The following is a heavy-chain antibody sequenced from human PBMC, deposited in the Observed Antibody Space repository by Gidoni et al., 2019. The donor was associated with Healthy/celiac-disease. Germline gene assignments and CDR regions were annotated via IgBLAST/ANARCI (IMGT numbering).Heavy chain of an antibody. V-gene: IGHV4-59*01. CDR2: IYYRGST. Sequence: QVQLQESGPGLVKPSETLSLTGTVSGGSISSYYWSWIRQPPGKGQEWIGYIYYRGSTNYNPSLKSRVTISVDTSKNQFSLKLSSVTAADTAVYYCARGGIAVAPIDYWGQGTLVTVSS. J-gene: IGHJ4*02. D-gene: IGHD6-19*01. CDR1: GGSISSYY. CDR3: ARGGIAVAPIDY.